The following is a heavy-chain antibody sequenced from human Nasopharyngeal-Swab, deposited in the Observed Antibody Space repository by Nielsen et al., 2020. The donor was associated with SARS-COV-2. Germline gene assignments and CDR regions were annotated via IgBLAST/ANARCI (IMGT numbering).Heavy chain of an antibody. V-gene: IGHV3-7*03. CDR2: IKQDESEK. Sequence: GESLKISCGTSGFTFSSYWMTWVRQAPGKGLEWVANIKQDESEKYYVDSVKGRFTISRDNAKNSLFLQMNSLRAEDTAVYYCAKDMAAGYFFDFWGQGTLVTVSS. CDR1: GFTFSSYW. CDR3: AKDMAAGYFFDF. J-gene: IGHJ4*02. D-gene: IGHD6-13*01.